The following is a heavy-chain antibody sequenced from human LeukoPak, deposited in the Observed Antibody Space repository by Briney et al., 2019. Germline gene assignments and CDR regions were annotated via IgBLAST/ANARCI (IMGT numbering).Heavy chain of an antibody. Sequence: GGSLRLSCVASGFTFSSYGMHWVRQAPGKGLEWVALIPPDGSDNYYADSVKGRFTISRDNSKNTLDLQMSDLRAEDTAVYYCARALYYFETSGGFGAFDIWGQGTVVTVSS. CDR1: GFTFSSYG. CDR3: ARALYYFETSGGFGAFDI. V-gene: IGHV3-30*03. J-gene: IGHJ3*02. D-gene: IGHD3-22*01. CDR2: IPPDGSDN.